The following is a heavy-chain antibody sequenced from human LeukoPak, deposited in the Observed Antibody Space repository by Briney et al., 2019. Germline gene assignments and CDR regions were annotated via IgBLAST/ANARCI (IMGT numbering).Heavy chain of an antibody. Sequence: GRSLRLSCAASGFTFSSYGMHWVRQAPGKGLEWVAVIWYDGSNKYYADSVKGRFTISRDNSKNTLYLQMNSLRAEDTAVYFCARMSSYCDYWGQGTLVTVSS. CDR2: IWYDGSNK. CDR1: GFTFSSYG. CDR3: ARMSSYCDY. D-gene: IGHD2-2*01. V-gene: IGHV3-33*01. J-gene: IGHJ4*02.